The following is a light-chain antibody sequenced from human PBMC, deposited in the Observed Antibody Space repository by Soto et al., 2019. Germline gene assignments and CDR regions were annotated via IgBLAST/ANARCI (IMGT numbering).Light chain of an antibody. V-gene: IGLV1-40*01. Sequence: QSVLTQPPSVSGAPGQRVTISCTGSSSNIGAGYDVHWYQQLPGTAPKLLIYGNSNRPSGVPDRFSGSKSGTSASLAINGLQAEDEADYYCQSYDSSLSVSYVFGTGTKLTVL. J-gene: IGLJ1*01. CDR1: SSNIGAGYD. CDR2: GNS. CDR3: QSYDSSLSVSYV.